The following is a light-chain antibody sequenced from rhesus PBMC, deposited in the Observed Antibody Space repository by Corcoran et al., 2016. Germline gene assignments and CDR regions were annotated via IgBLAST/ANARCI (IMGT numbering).Light chain of an antibody. CDR3: QQYSSSPRALT. Sequence: DIQMTQSPSSLSASVGDTVTITCRASQTISSWLAWYQQKPGKAPKLLIYKASSLQSGVPSRLRGSGYGTDFTLTISSLQSEDFATDYCQQYSSSPRALTFGGGTKVELK. J-gene: IGKJ4*01. CDR2: KAS. CDR1: QTISSW. V-gene: IGKV1-22*01.